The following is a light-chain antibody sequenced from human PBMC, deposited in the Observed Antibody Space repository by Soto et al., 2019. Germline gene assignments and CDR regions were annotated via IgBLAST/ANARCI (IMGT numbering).Light chain of an antibody. J-gene: IGKJ4*01. V-gene: IGKV1-17*01. CDR2: AAS. Sequence: DIQMTQSPSSLSASVGDRVTITCQASQDISNYLNWYQQKPGKVPKRLIYAASTLQSGVPSRFSGSGSGTEFTLTISSLQPEDFATYYCLQHESYPLTFGGGTKVDIK. CDR3: LQHESYPLT. CDR1: QDISNY.